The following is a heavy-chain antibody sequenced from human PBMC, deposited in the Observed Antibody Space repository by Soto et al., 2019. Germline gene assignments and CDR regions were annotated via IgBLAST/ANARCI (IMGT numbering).Heavy chain of an antibody. Sequence: SETLSLTCTVSDGSISSSSYYWGWIRQPPGKGLEWIGNIYYGGSTYYNPSLKSRVTISVDTSKNQFSLKLSSVTAADTAVYYCARDKITGLFDYWGQGTLVTVSS. CDR1: DGSISSSSYY. D-gene: IGHD2-8*02. J-gene: IGHJ4*02. CDR2: IYYGGST. V-gene: IGHV4-39*02. CDR3: ARDKITGLFDY.